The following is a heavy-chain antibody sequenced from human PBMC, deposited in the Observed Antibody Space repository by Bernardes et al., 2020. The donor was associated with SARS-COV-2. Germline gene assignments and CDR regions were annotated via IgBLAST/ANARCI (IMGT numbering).Heavy chain of an antibody. CDR3: ARLRPLWFGEKDDAFDI. D-gene: IGHD3-10*01. Sequence: SETLSLTCAVSGGSISSSNWWSWVRQPPGKGLEWIGEIYHSGSTNYNPSLKSRVTISVDKSKNQFSLKLSSVTAADTAVYYCARLRPLWFGEKDDAFDIWGQGTMVTVSS. J-gene: IGHJ3*02. CDR2: IYHSGST. V-gene: IGHV4-4*02. CDR1: GGSISSSNW.